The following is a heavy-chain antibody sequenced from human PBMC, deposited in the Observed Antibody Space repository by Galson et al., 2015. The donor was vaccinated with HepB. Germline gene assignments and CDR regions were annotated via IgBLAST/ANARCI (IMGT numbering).Heavy chain of an antibody. CDR1: GASMSIGNNY. Sequence: TLSLTCFLSGASMSIGNNYWNWLRQSAGQGPEWLGRIYLSGATYFSPSFRSRAVMSIDTTYEHFSLQLTSVTAADTAVYYCARGARRTSVFPQAFDVWGPGISVTVTS. CDR2: IYLSGAT. D-gene: IGHD1-1*01. V-gene: IGHV4-61*02. CDR3: ARGARRTSVFPQAFDV. J-gene: IGHJ3*01.